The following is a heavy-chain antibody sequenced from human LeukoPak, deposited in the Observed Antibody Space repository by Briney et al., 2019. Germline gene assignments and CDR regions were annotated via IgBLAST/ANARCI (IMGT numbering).Heavy chain of an antibody. CDR1: GFTFSSYG. CDR3: AKRSGKMATGNFDY. CDR2: IRYDGSNK. J-gene: IGHJ4*02. D-gene: IGHD5-24*01. Sequence: PGGSLRLSRAASGFTFSSYGMHWVRQAPGKGLEWVAFIRYDGSNKYYADSVKGRFTISRDNSKNTLYLQMNSLRAEDTAVCYCAKRSGKMATGNFDYWGQGTLVTVSS. V-gene: IGHV3-30*02.